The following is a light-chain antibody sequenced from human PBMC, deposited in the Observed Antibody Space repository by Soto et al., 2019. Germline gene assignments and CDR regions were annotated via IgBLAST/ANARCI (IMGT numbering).Light chain of an antibody. CDR1: SSDVGGYNY. V-gene: IGLV2-11*01. Sequence: QSVLTQPRSVSGSPGQSVTISCTGTSSDVGGYNYVSWYQQHPGKAPKLMIYDVSKRPSGVPDRFSGSKSGNTASLTISGLQAEDEGGYYCCSYAGSYSYVFGTGTKLTVL. J-gene: IGLJ1*01. CDR3: CSYAGSYSYV. CDR2: DVS.